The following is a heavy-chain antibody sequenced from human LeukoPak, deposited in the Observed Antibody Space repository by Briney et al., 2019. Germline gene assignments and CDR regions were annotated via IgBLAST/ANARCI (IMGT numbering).Heavy chain of an antibody. CDR2: INPSGGST. V-gene: IGHV1-46*01. CDR3: ARDPALAARKPDLMYDY. CDR1: GYTFTSYY. Sequence: GASVKVSCKASGYTFTSYYMHWVRQAPGQGLEWMGIINPSGGSTSYAQKFQGRVTMTRDMSTSTVYMELSSLRSEDTAVYYCARDPALAARKPDLMYDYWGQGTLVTVSS. J-gene: IGHJ4*02. D-gene: IGHD6-6*01.